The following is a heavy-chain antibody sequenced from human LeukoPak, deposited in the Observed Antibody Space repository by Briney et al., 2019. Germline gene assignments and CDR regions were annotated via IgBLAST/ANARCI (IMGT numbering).Heavy chain of an antibody. CDR3: ARDLPEYGMDV. J-gene: IGHJ6*02. Sequence: SETLSLTCTVSGGSISSYYWSWIRQPPGKGLEWIGYIYYSGSTNYNPSLKSRVTISVDTSKNQFSLKLSSVTAADTAVYYRARDLPEYGMDVWGQGTTVTVSS. CDR2: IYYSGST. CDR1: GGSISSYY. V-gene: IGHV4-59*01.